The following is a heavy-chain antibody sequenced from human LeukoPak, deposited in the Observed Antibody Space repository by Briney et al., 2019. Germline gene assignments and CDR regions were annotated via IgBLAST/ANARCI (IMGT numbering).Heavy chain of an antibody. CDR2: ISYDGSNK. CDR3: AKDRERGYSYGYFDY. J-gene: IGHJ4*02. D-gene: IGHD5-18*01. V-gene: IGHV3-30*18. CDR1: GFTFSSYG. Sequence: PGGSLRLSCAASGFTFSSYGMHWVRQAPGKGLEWVAVISYDGSNKYYADSVKGRFTIPRDNSKNTLYLQMNSLRAEDTAVYYCAKDRERGYSYGYFDYWGQGTLVTVSS.